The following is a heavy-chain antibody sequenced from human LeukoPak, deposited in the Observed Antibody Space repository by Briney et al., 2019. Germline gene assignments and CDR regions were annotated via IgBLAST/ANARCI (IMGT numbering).Heavy chain of an antibody. CDR2: INHNGGT. CDR3: ARVAYRYSINDWSRTGLGAYATKYYFYMDV. D-gene: IGHD3-9*01. J-gene: IGHJ6*03. CDR1: GGSFSDYS. Sequence: SETLSLTCAVYGGSFSDYSWTWIRQAPGEGLEWIGEINHNGGTNHNPSLVSRVIMSVDPPKKQFSLKVSSVTAADTAVYYCARVAYRYSINDWSRTGLGAYATKYYFYMDVWGKGTTVTVSS. V-gene: IGHV4-34*01.